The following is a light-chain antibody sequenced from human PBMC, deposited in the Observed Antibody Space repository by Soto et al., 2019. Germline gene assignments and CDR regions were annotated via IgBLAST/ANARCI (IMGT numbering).Light chain of an antibody. CDR2: KNN. J-gene: IGLJ3*02. CDR1: SSNIGSNA. CDR3: AAWDDSLKGLV. Sequence: QSALPQPPSASGTPGQRVAISCSGSSSNIGSNAVNWYQQLPGAAPNLLIYKNNLRPSGVPDRFSGSKSGASASLAISGLQSEDESDYYCAAWDDSLKGLVFGGGTKLTVL. V-gene: IGLV1-44*01.